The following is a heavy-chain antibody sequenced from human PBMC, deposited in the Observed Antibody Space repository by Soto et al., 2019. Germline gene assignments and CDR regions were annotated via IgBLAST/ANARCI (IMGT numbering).Heavy chain of an antibody. J-gene: IGHJ4*02. Sequence: QVHLEESGPGLVKPSQTLSLTCTVSGASISSGDYFWSWIRQSPGKGLEWIGYIYDSRSSYYNPSLKSRVTMSVDTSKNQFSLKLRSVTAADTAVYYCAREKGYISGPKNFDYWGQGTLVTVSS. CDR2: IYDSRSS. V-gene: IGHV4-30-4*01. D-gene: IGHD5-12*01. CDR3: AREKGYISGPKNFDY. CDR1: GASISSGDYF.